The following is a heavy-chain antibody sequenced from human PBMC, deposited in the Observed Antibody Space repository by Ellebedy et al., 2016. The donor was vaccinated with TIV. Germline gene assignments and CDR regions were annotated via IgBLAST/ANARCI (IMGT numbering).Heavy chain of an antibody. CDR1: GGSISSGSYY. CDR2: ISSGGT. J-gene: IGHJ5*02. CDR3: ARGHNWFDL. Sequence: SETLSLXCTVSGGSISSGSYYWSWVRQPAGKGLEWIGRISSGGTSYNPSLRSRVAMSVDTSKNQFSLWLTSVMAADAAVYYCARGHNWFDLWGQGTLVIVSS. V-gene: IGHV4-61*02.